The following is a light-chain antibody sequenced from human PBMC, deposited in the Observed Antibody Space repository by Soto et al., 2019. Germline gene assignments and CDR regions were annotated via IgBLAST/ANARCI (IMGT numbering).Light chain of an antibody. Sequence: ERVMTQSPATLSVSPGERATLSCRASQSLSSNLAWYQQNPGQAPMLLIYGASTRATGIPGRFSGSRSGTECTLTTSSQQSQDFAVYYFQQYNGWPPLFGPGTKVDIK. CDR3: QQYNGWPPL. CDR2: GAS. CDR1: QSLSSN. V-gene: IGKV3-15*01. J-gene: IGKJ3*01.